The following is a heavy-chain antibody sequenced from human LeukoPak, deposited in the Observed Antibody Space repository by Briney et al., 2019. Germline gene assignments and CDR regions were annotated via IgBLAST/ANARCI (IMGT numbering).Heavy chain of an antibody. V-gene: IGHV4-30-4*08. CDR1: GGSISSGDYY. J-gene: IGHJ5*02. CDR2: IYYNGST. D-gene: IGHD3-10*01. CDR3: GRTSLGGAWFDP. Sequence: PSETLSLTCTVSGGSISSGDYYWSWIRQPPGKGLEWIGYIYYNGSTYYNPSLKSRDTISVDTSKNQFSLKLSSVTAADTAVYYCGRTSLGGAWFDPWGQGTLVTVSS.